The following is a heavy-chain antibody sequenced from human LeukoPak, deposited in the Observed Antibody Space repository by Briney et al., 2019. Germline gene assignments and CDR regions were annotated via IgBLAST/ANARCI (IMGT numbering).Heavy chain of an antibody. D-gene: IGHD6-6*01. CDR1: GGSISSGGYY. Sequence: SETLSLTCTVSGGSISSGGYYWSWIRQHPGKGLEWIGYIYYSGSTYYNPSLKSRVTISVDTSKNQFSLKLSSVTAADTAVYYCARAVSSLYYYYGMDVWGQGTTVTVSS. CDR3: ARAVSSLYYYYGMDV. CDR2: IYYSGST. J-gene: IGHJ6*02. V-gene: IGHV4-31*03.